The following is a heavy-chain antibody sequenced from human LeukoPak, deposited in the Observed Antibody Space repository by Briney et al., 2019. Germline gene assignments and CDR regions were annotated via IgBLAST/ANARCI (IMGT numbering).Heavy chain of an antibody. D-gene: IGHD2-15*01. Sequence: GGSLRLSCAASGFTFSSYGMHWFRQAPGKGLEWVAVISYDGSNKYYADSVKGRFTISRDNSKNTLYLQMNSLRAEDTAVYYCAKNPCSGGSCYSYYYYYGMDVWGQGTTVTVSS. V-gene: IGHV3-30*18. CDR2: ISYDGSNK. CDR1: GFTFSSYG. CDR3: AKNPCSGGSCYSYYYYYGMDV. J-gene: IGHJ6*02.